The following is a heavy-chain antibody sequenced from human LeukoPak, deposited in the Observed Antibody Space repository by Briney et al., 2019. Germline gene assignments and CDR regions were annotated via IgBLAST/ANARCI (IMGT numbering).Heavy chain of an antibody. Sequence: ASVKVSCKASGYTFTKYHIHWVRQAPGQGLEWMGWIKPNSGDTNYAQNFRGRVTMTRDTSISTAYMELNRLTSDDTAVYYCARLQNYYDSGDSSDYWGQGTLVTVSS. J-gene: IGHJ4*02. CDR3: ARLQNYYDSGDSSDY. D-gene: IGHD3-22*01. CDR2: IKPNSGDT. V-gene: IGHV1-2*02. CDR1: GYTFTKYH.